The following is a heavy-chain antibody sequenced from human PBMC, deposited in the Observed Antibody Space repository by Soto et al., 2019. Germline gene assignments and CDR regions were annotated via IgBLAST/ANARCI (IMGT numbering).Heavy chain of an antibody. D-gene: IGHD3-10*01. Sequence: QVQLVQSGAEVKKPGSSVKVSCKGSGGTFSSYTISWVRQAPGQGLEWMGRIIPILGIANYAQKFQGRVTSRADKSTSTAYMELSSMRSEETAVYYCASLMSSGYYYGMDVWGQGTTVTVSS. J-gene: IGHJ6*02. CDR1: GGTFSSYT. CDR2: IIPILGIA. CDR3: ASLMSSGYYYGMDV. V-gene: IGHV1-69*02.